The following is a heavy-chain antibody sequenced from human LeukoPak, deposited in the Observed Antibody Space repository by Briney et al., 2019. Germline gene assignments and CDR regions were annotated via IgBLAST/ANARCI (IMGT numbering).Heavy chain of an antibody. CDR1: GYIFIDFY. D-gene: IGHD2-21*01. Sequence: ASVTVSCKASGYIFIDFYTHWVRQAPGRGFEWMGWISRYSGATKVAQKFQGRVTLTRDTSISTAYVELSNLSSDDTGVYYCVTWAGGNSDVAPFDFWGQGTLVIVSS. J-gene: IGHJ4*02. CDR2: ISRYSGAT. CDR3: VTWAGGNSDVAPFDF. V-gene: IGHV1-2*02.